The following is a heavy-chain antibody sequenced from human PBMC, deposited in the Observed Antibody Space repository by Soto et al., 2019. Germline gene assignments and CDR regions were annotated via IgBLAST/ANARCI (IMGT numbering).Heavy chain of an antibody. CDR3: ARDGGLGGIGEVAY. D-gene: IGHD3-16*01. Sequence: QVQLVQSGAEVKKPGASVKVSCKASGYTFTSYYMHWVRQAPGQGLEWMGIINPSGGSTSYAQKFQGRVTIARDTSLSTVYMELSSLRSEDTAVYYCARDGGLGGIGEVAYWGQGTLVTVSS. CDR2: INPSGGST. CDR1: GYTFTSYY. J-gene: IGHJ4*02. V-gene: IGHV1-46*03.